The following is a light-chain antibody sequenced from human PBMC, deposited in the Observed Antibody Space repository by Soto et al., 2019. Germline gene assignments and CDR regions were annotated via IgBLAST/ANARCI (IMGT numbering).Light chain of an antibody. CDR2: EGS. Sequence: LTQPASVSGSPGQSITISCTGTSSDVGSYNLVSWYQQHPGKAPKLMIYEGSKRPSGVSNRFSGSKSGNTASLTISGLQAEDEADYYCCSYAGSSTFVFGTGTKGTVL. J-gene: IGLJ1*01. CDR1: SSDVGSYNL. V-gene: IGLV2-23*01. CDR3: CSYAGSSTFV.